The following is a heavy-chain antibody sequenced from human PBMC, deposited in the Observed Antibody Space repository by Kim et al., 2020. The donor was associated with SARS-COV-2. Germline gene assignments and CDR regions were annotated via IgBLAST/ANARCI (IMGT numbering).Heavy chain of an antibody. J-gene: IGHJ6*02. Sequence: SETLSLTCTVSGGSISSGGYYWSWIRQHPGKGLEWIGYIYYSGSTYYNPSLKSRVTISVDTSKNQFSLKLSSVTAADTAVYYCAIKFWSGYYYGMDVWGQGTTVTVSS. CDR2: IYYSGST. CDR1: GGSISSGGYY. D-gene: IGHD3-3*01. V-gene: IGHV4-31*03. CDR3: AIKFWSGYYYGMDV.